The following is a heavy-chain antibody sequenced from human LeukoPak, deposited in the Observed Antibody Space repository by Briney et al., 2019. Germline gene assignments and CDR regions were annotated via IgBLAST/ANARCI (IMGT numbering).Heavy chain of an antibody. J-gene: IGHJ4*02. V-gene: IGHV6-1*01. Sequence: SQTLSLTCAISGDSVSSNSAAWNWIRQSPSRGLEWLGRTYYRSKWYNDYAVSVKSRITINPDTSKNQFSLQLNFVTPEDTAVYFCARDRSYDSSGYYSYFDYWGQGTLVTVSS. CDR1: GDSVSSNSAA. CDR3: ARDRSYDSSGYYSYFDY. D-gene: IGHD3-22*01. CDR2: TYYRSKWYN.